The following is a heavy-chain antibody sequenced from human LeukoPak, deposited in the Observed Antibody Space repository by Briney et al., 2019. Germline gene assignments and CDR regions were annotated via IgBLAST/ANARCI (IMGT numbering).Heavy chain of an antibody. J-gene: IGHJ4*02. V-gene: IGHV4-30-2*01. CDR3: ARGTYYYDSSDSV. CDR2: IYHSGST. CDR1: GGSISSGGYS. D-gene: IGHD3-22*01. Sequence: SETLSLTCAVSGGSISSGGYSWSWIRQPPGKGLEWIGYIYHSGSTYYNPSLKSRVTISVDRSKNQFSLKLSSVTAADTAVYYCARGTYYYDSSDSVWGQGTLVTVSS.